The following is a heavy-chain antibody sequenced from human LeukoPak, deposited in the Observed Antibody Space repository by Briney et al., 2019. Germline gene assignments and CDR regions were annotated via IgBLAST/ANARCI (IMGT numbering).Heavy chain of an antibody. D-gene: IGHD3-3*01. V-gene: IGHV1-24*01. CDR1: GYTLTELS. CDR3: ATLRMIFGVVIIYYGMDV. J-gene: IGHJ6*02. CDR2: FDPEDGET. Sequence: GASVKVSYKVSGYTLTELSMHWVRQAPGKGLEWMGGFDPEDGETIYAQKFQGRVTMTEDTSTDTAYMELSSLRSEDTAVYYCATLRMIFGVVIIYYGMDVWGQGTTVTVSS.